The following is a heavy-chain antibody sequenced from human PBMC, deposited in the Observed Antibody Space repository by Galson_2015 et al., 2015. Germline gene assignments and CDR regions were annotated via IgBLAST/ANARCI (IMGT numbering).Heavy chain of an antibody. CDR2: IYYSGSF. J-gene: IGHJ6*02. Sequence: TLSLTCTVSGGSISSGGYSWSWVRQPPGKGLEWIGYIYYSGSFYYNPSLKSRVTLSLDRSKNQFSLKLSSVTAADTAVYYCARVERPEHYGMDVWGQGTTVTVSS. D-gene: IGHD1-14*01. CDR3: ARVERPEHYGMDV. CDR1: GGSISSGGYS. V-gene: IGHV4-30-2*01.